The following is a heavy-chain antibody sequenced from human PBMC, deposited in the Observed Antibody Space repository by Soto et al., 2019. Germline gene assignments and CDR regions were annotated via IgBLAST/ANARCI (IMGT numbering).Heavy chain of an antibody. J-gene: IGHJ4*02. Sequence: SETLSLICTVSGDSITSNSYFWAWIRQPPGKGLERIGSIYYSGTTYYNPSLKSRVTISVDRSKNQFSLKLSSVTAADTAVYYCARHFSVDYFDYWGQGALVTVSS. V-gene: IGHV4-39*01. CDR1: GDSITSNSYF. CDR2: IYYSGTT. CDR3: ARHFSVDYFDY.